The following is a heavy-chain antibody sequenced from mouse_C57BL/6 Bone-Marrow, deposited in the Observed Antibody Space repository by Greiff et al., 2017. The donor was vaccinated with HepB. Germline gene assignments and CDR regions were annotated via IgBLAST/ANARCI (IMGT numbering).Heavy chain of an antibody. CDR1: GYTFTGYW. CDR3: AIRDYGAWFAY. V-gene: IGHV1-9*01. CDR2: ILPGSGSP. D-gene: IGHD1-1*01. J-gene: IGHJ3*01. Sequence: VQLQQSGAELMKPGASVKLSCKATGYTFTGYWIEWVKQRPGHGLEWIGEILPGSGSPNYNEKVKGKATFTADTSSNTAYMQLSSLTTEDSAIYYCAIRDYGAWFAYWGQGTLVTVSA.